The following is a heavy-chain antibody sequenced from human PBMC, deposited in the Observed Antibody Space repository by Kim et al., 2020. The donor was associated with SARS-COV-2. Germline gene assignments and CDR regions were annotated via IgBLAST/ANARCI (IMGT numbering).Heavy chain of an antibody. J-gene: IGHJ4*02. CDR3: AKDGRGGYSSRWYPGD. CDR1: GFTFGDYA. D-gene: IGHD6-13*01. Sequence: GGSLRLSCAASGFTFGDYAMHWVRQAPGKGLEWVSGISWNSGSIAYADSVKGRFTISRDNAKNSLYLQMNSLRAEDAALYYCAKDGRGGYSSRWYPGDWGQGTLVTVSS. V-gene: IGHV3-9*01. CDR2: ISWNSGSI.